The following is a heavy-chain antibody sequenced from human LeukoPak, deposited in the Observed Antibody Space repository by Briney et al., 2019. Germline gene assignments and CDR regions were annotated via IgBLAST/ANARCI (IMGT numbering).Heavy chain of an antibody. D-gene: IGHD5-12*01. CDR2: IYYSGST. J-gene: IGHJ4*02. CDR3: ARDPGYSGYDYFDY. CDR1: GGSISSGDYY. V-gene: IGHV4-30-4*08. Sequence: SETLSLTCTVSGGSISSGDYYWSWICQPPGKGLEWIGYIYYSGSTYYNPSLKSRVTISVDTSKNQFSLKLSSVTAADTAVYYCARDPGYSGYDYFDYWGQGTLVTVSS.